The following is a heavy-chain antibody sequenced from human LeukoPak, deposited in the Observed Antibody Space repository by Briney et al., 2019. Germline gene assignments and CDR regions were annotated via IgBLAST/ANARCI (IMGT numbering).Heavy chain of an antibody. J-gene: IGHJ6*01. D-gene: IGHD2-15*01. CDR3: VRGYSFGPYGVGV. Sequence: PGGSLRLSCSASGFPFSSYAMHWVCQAPGKGLEYVSAISDSGGSTYYADSVKGRFTISRDNSKNTLYLQMSSLRAEDTAVYFCVRGYSFGPYGVGVWGQRTMITVSS. V-gene: IGHV3-64D*09. CDR2: ISDSGGST. CDR1: GFPFSSYA.